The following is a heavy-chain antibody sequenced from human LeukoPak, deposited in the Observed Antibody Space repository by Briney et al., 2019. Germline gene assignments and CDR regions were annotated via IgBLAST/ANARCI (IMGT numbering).Heavy chain of an antibody. Sequence: GGSLGLSCAASGFTFSRFAMHWVRQAPGKGLEWVALISYDGSNKYSADSVKGRFTISRDNSKNTLYLQMNSLRAEDTAVYYCARVPRGQIFGVVTAPMDVWGQGTTVTVPS. CDR1: GFTFSRFA. CDR3: ARVPRGQIFGVVTAPMDV. V-gene: IGHV3-30-3*01. J-gene: IGHJ6*02. D-gene: IGHD3-3*01. CDR2: ISYDGSNK.